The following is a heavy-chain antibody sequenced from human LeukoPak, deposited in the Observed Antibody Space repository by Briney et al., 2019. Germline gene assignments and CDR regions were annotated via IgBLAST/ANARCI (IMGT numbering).Heavy chain of an antibody. CDR1: GFTFSSYW. D-gene: IGHD3-3*01. CDR3: ARPSRAESGYSNFDC. J-gene: IGHJ4*02. Sequence: GGSLRLSCAASGFTFSSYWMSWVRQAPGKGLEWVANIKQDGSEKYYVDSVKGRFTISRDNAKNSLYLHMSSLTAADTAVYYCARPSRAESGYSNFDCWGQGTLVTVSS. CDR2: IKQDGSEK. V-gene: IGHV3-7*01.